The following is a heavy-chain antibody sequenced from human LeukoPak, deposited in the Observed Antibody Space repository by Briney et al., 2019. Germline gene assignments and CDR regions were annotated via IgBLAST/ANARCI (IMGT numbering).Heavy chain of an antibody. CDR2: ISYDGSNK. J-gene: IGHJ4*02. Sequence: GGSLRLSCAASGFTFSSYGMHWVRRAPGKGLEWVAVISYDGSNKYYADSVKGRFTISRDNSKNTLYLQMNSLRAEDTAVYYCANSQYYDSSGYYYFDYWGQGTLVTVSS. CDR3: ANSQYYDSSGYYYFDY. V-gene: IGHV3-30*18. D-gene: IGHD3-22*01. CDR1: GFTFSSYG.